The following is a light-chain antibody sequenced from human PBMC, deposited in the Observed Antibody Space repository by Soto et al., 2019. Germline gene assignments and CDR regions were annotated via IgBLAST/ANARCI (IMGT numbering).Light chain of an antibody. CDR1: STDVGGTKY. CDR3: NSYSGGPTLYL. Sequence: QSVLTQPASVSGSPGQSITISCTGTSTDVGGTKYVSWYQQHPGKAPKLLISDVSNRPSGVSFRFSGSKSGNTASLTISGLQAEDEADYYCNSYSGGPTLYLLGTGTKVTVL. V-gene: IGLV2-14*03. CDR2: DVS. J-gene: IGLJ1*01.